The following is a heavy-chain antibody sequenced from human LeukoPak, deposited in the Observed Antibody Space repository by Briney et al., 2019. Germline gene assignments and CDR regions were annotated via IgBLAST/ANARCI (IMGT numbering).Heavy chain of an antibody. CDR3: GKAAVGYSSGSYPGWAVDY. J-gene: IGHJ4*02. CDR1: VSTINNYA. D-gene: IGHD2-15*01. Sequence: PGGPLIPSSAAAVSTINNYAKYCVQQAPKKRLEWASGSFGRGGSDCYADSVKGRFTISRDNSKNTVYLQLDSLRVEDTAVYYCGKAAVGYSSGSYPGWAVDYWGQGTLVTVSS. V-gene: IGHV3-23*01. CDR2: SFGRGGSD.